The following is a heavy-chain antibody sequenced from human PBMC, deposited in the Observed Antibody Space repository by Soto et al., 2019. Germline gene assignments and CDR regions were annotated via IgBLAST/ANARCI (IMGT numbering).Heavy chain of an antibody. CDR3: ARDGEYTSGWYSFDS. J-gene: IGHJ5*01. Sequence: PSETLSLTCTVSGASISDYYWSWIRQPAGQALEWIGRVYVTGTTYFNPSLKSRVTMSVDTSNNQVSLKLSSVTAADSAIYYCARDGEYTSGWYSFDSWGPGTLVTVPS. D-gene: IGHD6-19*01. CDR1: GASISDYY. V-gene: IGHV4-4*07. CDR2: VYVTGTT.